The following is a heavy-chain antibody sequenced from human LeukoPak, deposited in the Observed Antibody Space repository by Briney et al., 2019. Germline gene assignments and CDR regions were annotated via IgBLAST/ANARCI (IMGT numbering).Heavy chain of an antibody. CDR2: ISGTGGST. D-gene: IGHD6-13*01. J-gene: IGHJ4*02. Sequence: PGGSLRLSCAASGFTFSTYAMSWVRQAPGKGLEWVSAISGTGGSTYYTDSVKGRFTISRDNSKNTLYLQMNSLRAEDTALYYCAITSIAAAARQGFWGQETLVTVSS. CDR3: AITSIAAAARQGF. CDR1: GFTFSTYA. V-gene: IGHV3-23*01.